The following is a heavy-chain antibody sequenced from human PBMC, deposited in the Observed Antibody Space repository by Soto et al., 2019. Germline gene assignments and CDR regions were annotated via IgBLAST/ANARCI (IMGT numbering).Heavy chain of an antibody. CDR2: ISYDGSNK. Sequence: QVQLVESGGGVVQPGRSLRLSGAASGFTFSSYAMHWVREAPGKGLEWVAVISYDGSNKYYADSVKGRFTISRDNSKNTLYLQMNSLRAEDTAVYYCARERSGVVVVAATRWFEPWGQGTLVTVSS. CDR1: GFTFSSYA. J-gene: IGHJ5*02. CDR3: ARERSGVVVVAATRWFEP. D-gene: IGHD2-15*01. V-gene: IGHV3-30-3*01.